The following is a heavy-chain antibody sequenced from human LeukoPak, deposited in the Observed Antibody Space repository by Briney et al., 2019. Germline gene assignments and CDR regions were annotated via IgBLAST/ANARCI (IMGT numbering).Heavy chain of an antibody. CDR3: ARGDGTHY. Sequence: GGSLRLSCAASGFTFSSYSMNWVRQAPGKGLEWVSYISSSSSTIYYADSVQGRFTISRDNAKNSLYLQMNRLRAEDTAVYYCARGDGTHYWGQGTLVTVSS. CDR1: GFTFSSYS. D-gene: IGHD3-16*01. J-gene: IGHJ4*02. CDR2: ISSSSSTI. V-gene: IGHV3-48*01.